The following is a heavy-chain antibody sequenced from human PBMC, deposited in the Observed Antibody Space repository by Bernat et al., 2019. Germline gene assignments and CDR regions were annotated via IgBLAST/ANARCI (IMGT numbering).Heavy chain of an antibody. Sequence: QVQLVQSGAEVKKPGASVKVSCKASGYTFTSYYMHWVRQAPGQGLEWMGIINPSGGSTSYAQKFQGRVTMTRDTSTSTVYMELSSLRSEDTAVYYCARARYSDGYVRSYFDYWGQGTLVTVSS. J-gene: IGHJ4*02. CDR2: INPSGGST. CDR1: GYTFTSYY. CDR3: ARARYSDGYVRSYFDY. D-gene: IGHD5-18*01. V-gene: IGHV1-46*03.